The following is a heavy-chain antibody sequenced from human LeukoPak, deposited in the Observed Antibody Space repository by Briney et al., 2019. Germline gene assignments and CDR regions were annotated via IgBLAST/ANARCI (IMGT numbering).Heavy chain of an antibody. CDR2: INPNSGGT. D-gene: IGHD1-26*01. J-gene: IGHJ4*02. CDR1: GYTFTSYG. V-gene: IGHV1-2*02. CDR3: ARGELDGEEFDC. Sequence: GASVKVSCKASGYTFTSYGISWVRQAPGQGREWMGWINPNSGGTNYAQKFQGRVTMTRDTSISTAYMELSRLRSDDTAVYYCARGELDGEEFDCWGQGTLVTVSS.